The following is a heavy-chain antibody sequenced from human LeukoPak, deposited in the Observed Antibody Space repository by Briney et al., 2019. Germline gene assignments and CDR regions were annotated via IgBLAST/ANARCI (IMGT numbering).Heavy chain of an antibody. V-gene: IGHV3-23*01. CDR3: AKARTRLALSCSSTSCYAPFDY. CDR1: GFTFSSYA. J-gene: IGHJ4*02. Sequence: PGGSLRLSCAASGFTFSSYAMSWVRQAPGKGLEWVSAISGSGGSTYYADSVKGRFTISRDNSKNTLYLQMNSLRAEDTAVYYCAKARTRLALSCSSTSCYAPFDYWGQGTLVTVSS. D-gene: IGHD2-2*01. CDR2: ISGSGGST.